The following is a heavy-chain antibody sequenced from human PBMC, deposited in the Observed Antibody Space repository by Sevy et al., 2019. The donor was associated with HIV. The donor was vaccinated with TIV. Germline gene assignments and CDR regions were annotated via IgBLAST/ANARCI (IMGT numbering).Heavy chain of an antibody. J-gene: IGHJ4*02. D-gene: IGHD3-3*01. Sequence: GWSLRLSCAASGFTFSSYWMSWVRQAPGKGLEWVANIKQDGSEKYYVDSVKGRFTISRDNAKNSLYLQMNSLRAEDTAVYYCARGLNYDFWSGYRYYFDYWGQGTLVTVSS. CDR3: ARGLNYDFWSGYRYYFDY. V-gene: IGHV3-7*01. CDR2: IKQDGSEK. CDR1: GFTFSSYW.